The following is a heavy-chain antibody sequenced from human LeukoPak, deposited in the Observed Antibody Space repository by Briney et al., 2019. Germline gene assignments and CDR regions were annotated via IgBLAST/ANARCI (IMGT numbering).Heavy chain of an antibody. Sequence: SETLSLTCTVSGGSISSSSYYWGWIRQPPGKGLEWIGSIYYSGSTYYNPSLKSRVTISVDTSKNQFSLKLSSVTAADTAVYYCARDRGSGWSNDASDIWGQGTMVTVSS. V-gene: IGHV4-39*07. D-gene: IGHD6-19*01. CDR1: GGSISSSSYY. CDR2: IYYSGST. J-gene: IGHJ3*02. CDR3: ARDRGSGWSNDASDI.